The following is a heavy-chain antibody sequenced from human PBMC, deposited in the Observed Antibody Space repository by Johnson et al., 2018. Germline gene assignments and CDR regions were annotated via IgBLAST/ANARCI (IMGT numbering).Heavy chain of an antibody. CDR1: GGSVSSYY. V-gene: IGHV4-59*02. Sequence: QVQLQESGPGLVKPSETLSLTCTVSGGSVSSYYWNWIRQPPGKGLEWIGHIYHTGITTYNPSFKCRVTMSVDTSKNQFSLKLSSVTAAHTAVYYCARDTRTLVVPYGVDVWGQGTTVTVSS. CDR3: ARDTRTLVVPYGVDV. D-gene: IGHD4/OR15-4a*01. J-gene: IGHJ6*02. CDR2: IYHTGIT.